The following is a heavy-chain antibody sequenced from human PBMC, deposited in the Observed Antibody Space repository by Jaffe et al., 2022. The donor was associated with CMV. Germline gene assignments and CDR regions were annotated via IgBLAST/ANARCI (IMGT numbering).Heavy chain of an antibody. CDR1: GFKFTRHS. Sequence: EVQLVESGGGLVTPGGSLRLSCEASGFKFTRHSINWVRQAPGKGLEWVSSISPSGSYIFYGDSVKGRFTISRDNANNSVSLHMNSLRVDDTAVYYCASRTVAGPGLDYYYYMDVWGKGTTVTVSS. V-gene: IGHV3-21*02. J-gene: IGHJ6*03. CDR3: ASRTVAGPGLDYYYYMDV. CDR2: ISPSGSYI. D-gene: IGHD6-19*01.